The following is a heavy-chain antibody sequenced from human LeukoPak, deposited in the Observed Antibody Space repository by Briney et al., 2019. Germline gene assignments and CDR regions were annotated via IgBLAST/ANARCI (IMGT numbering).Heavy chain of an antibody. V-gene: IGHV4-34*01. J-gene: IGHJ5*02. D-gene: IGHD3-22*01. CDR3: ARESNYYDSSGYGGWFDP. CDR2: INHSGST. Sequence: SETLSLTCAVYGGSFSGYYWSWIRQPPGKGLEWIGEINHSGSTNYNPSLKSRVTISVDTSKNQFSLKLSSVTAADTAVYYCARESNYYDSSGYGGWFDPWGQGTLVTVSS. CDR1: GGSFSGYY.